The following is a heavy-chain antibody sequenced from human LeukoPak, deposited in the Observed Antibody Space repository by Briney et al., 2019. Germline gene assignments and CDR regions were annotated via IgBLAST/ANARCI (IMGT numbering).Heavy chain of an antibody. CDR2: INHSGST. V-gene: IGHV4-34*01. D-gene: IGHD1-1*01. J-gene: IGHJ5*02. CDR3: ARRRKTGTTCWFDP. Sequence: SETLSLTCAVYGGSFSGYYWSWIRQPPGKGLEWIGEINHSGSTNYNPSLKSRVTISVDTSKNQFSLKLSSVTAADTAVYYCARRRKTGTTCWFDPWGQGTLVTVSS. CDR1: GGSFSGYY.